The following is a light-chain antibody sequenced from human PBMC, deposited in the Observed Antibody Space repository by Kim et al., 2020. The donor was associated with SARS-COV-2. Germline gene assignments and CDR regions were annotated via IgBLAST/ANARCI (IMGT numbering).Light chain of an antibody. J-gene: IGLJ2*01. CDR3: NSRDSSGNHVV. CDR2: GKN. V-gene: IGLV3-19*01. CDR1: SLRSYY. Sequence: SSELTQDPAVYVALGQTVRITCQGDSLRSYYASWYQQKPGQAPVLVIYGKNNRPSGIPDRFSGSSSGNTASLTITGAQAEDEAEYYCNSRDSSGNHVVFGGGTQLTVL.